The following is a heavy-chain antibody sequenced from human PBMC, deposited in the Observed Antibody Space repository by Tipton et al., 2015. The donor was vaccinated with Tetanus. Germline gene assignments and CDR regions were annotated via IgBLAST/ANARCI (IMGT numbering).Heavy chain of an antibody. Sequence: QSGPEVKKPGESLKISCQGSGYSFTNYWIAWVRQKPGQGLEWLGLIYPDDSDTRYSLSFRGHVTISADKSINTAYLQWSSLQASDTAIYYCARHGSARTVTTDQWGQGTRVTVSS. CDR1: GYSFTNYW. J-gene: IGHJ4*02. D-gene: IGHD4-17*01. V-gene: IGHV5-51*01. CDR2: IYPDDSDT. CDR3: ARHGSARTVTTDQ.